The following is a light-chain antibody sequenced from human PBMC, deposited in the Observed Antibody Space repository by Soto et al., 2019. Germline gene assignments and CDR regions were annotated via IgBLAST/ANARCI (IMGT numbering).Light chain of an antibody. Sequence: DIQMTQSPSSLSASVGARFTITCRASQSISSYLNWYHQKPGKAPKLLIYAASSLQSGVPSRFSGSGSGTDFTLTISSLQPEDFATYYCQQSYSTTITFGQGTRLEIK. J-gene: IGKJ5*01. V-gene: IGKV1-39*01. CDR1: QSISSY. CDR2: AAS. CDR3: QQSYSTTIT.